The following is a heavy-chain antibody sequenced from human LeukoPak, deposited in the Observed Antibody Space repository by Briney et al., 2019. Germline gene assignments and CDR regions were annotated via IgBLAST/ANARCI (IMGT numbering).Heavy chain of an antibody. CDR1: GFILSSYW. CDR3: AKDDHWMDAFDI. CDR2: IKTDGSST. Sequence: PGGSLRLSCAASGFILSSYWMHWVRQAPGKGLVWVSCIKTDGSSTSYADSVKGRFTISRDNAKNTLYLQMNSLRAEDTAVYYCAKDDHWMDAFDIWGQGTMVTVSS. D-gene: IGHD2-2*03. J-gene: IGHJ3*02. V-gene: IGHV3-74*01.